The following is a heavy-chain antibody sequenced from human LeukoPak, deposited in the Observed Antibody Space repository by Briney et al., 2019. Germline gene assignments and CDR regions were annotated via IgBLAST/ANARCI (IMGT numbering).Heavy chain of an antibody. J-gene: IGHJ3*02. Sequence: TGGSLRLSCAASGFTFSDYYMSWIRQAPGKGLEWVSYISSSSSYTNYADSVKGRFTISRDNAKNSLYLQMNSLRAEDTAVYYCARGRYDSSGYNAFDIWGQGTIGTVSS. V-gene: IGHV3-11*05. CDR2: ISSSSSYT. D-gene: IGHD3-22*01. CDR1: GFTFSDYY. CDR3: ARGRYDSSGYNAFDI.